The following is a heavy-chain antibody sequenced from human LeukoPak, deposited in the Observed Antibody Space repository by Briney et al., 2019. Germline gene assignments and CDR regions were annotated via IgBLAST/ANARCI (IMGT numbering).Heavy chain of an antibody. V-gene: IGHV3-7*01. CDR1: GFTFSRYW. CDR2: IKQDGSEK. Sequence: GGSLLLSCAASGFTFSRYWMSGARPAPGKGLEWVANIKQDGSEKYYVDSVKGRFTISRDNAKNSLYLQMNSLRAEDTAVYYCARGDSSGWYWGFDYWGQGTLVTVSS. J-gene: IGHJ4*02. CDR3: ARGDSSGWYWGFDY. D-gene: IGHD6-19*01.